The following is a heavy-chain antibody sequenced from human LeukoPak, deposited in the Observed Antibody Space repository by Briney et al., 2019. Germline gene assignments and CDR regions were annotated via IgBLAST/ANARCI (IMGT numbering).Heavy chain of an antibody. CDR2: IYYSGST. Sequence: SETLSLTCTVSGGSISSYYWSWIRQPPGMGLEWIGYIYYSGSTNYNPSLKSRVTISVDTSKNQFSLKLSSVTAAETAVYYCAREGRYRYGYNEYHSYMDIWGKGTTVTVSS. CDR1: GGSISSYY. CDR3: AREGRYRYGYNEYHSYMDI. D-gene: IGHD5-24*01. J-gene: IGHJ6*03. V-gene: IGHV4-59*01.